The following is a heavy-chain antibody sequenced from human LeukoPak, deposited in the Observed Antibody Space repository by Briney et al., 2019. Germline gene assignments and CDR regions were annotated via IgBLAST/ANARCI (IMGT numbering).Heavy chain of an antibody. Sequence: GGSLRLSCAASGFTFSSYWMTWVRQAPGKGLEWVANIKHNGDELNYVDSVEDRFTISRDNAKNSLYLQMNSLRAEDTAVYYCASGKGGFYVSSGRFWGQGTLVTVSS. D-gene: IGHD3-22*01. J-gene: IGHJ4*02. V-gene: IGHV3-7*01. CDR3: ASGKGGFYVSSGRF. CDR1: GFTFSSYW. CDR2: IKHNGDEL.